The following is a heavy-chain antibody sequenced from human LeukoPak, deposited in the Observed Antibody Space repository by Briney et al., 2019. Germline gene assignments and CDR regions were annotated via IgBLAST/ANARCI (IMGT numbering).Heavy chain of an antibody. CDR1: GGSISSYY. CDR2: IYYSGST. Sequence: SETLSLTCIVSGGSISSYYWSWIRQPPGKGLEWIGYIYYSGSTNYNPSLKSRVTISVDTSKNQFSLKLSSVTAADTAVYYCARDKGLAAAGHWYFDLWGRGTLVTVSS. J-gene: IGHJ2*01. CDR3: ARDKGLAAAGHWYFDL. D-gene: IGHD6-13*01. V-gene: IGHV4-59*01.